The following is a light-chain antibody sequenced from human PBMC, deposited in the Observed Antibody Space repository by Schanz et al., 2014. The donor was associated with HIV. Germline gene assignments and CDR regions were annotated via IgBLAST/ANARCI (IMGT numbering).Light chain of an antibody. V-gene: IGKV3-20*01. J-gene: IGKJ1*01. CDR2: SAS. Sequence: EIVLTQSPVILSLSPGERATLSCRASQTVSSNSLGWYQQKRGLVPRLLIYSASRRANGIPDRFSGSGSGTDFTLTISRLEPEDFAVYYCQQYNNWPGTFGQGTKVEIK. CDR1: QTVSSNS. CDR3: QQYNNWPGT.